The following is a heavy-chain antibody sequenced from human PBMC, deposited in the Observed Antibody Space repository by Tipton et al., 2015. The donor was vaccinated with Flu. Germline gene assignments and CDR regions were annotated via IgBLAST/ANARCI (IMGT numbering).Heavy chain of an antibody. Sequence: LSLTCTVSGGSISSGGYYWSWIRQHPGKGLEWIGHIYYSGRTYYNPSLKSRVTISVDTSRNQFSLKLSSVTAADTAVYHCARVAPGSGYFYFDYWGQGTLVTVSS. V-gene: IGHV4-31*03. D-gene: IGHD3-3*01. J-gene: IGHJ4*02. CDR2: IYYSGRT. CDR1: GGSISSGGYY. CDR3: ARVAPGSGYFYFDY.